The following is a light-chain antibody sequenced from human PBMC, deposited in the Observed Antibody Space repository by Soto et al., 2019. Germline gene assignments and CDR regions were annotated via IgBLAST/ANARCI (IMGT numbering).Light chain of an antibody. J-gene: IGKJ1*01. CDR3: QRYGSSGT. Sequence: EIVLTQSPVTLYLSPGETATLSCRASQSVSKNYLAWYQQKPGQAPRLLIYGASNRATGIPDRFSGIGSGTDFTLTISRLEPEDFAVYYCQRYGSSGTFGQGTKVDIK. CDR1: QSVSKNY. V-gene: IGKV3-20*01. CDR2: GAS.